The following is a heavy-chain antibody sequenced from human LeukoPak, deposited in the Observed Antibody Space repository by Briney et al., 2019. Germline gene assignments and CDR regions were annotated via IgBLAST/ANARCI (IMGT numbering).Heavy chain of an antibody. Sequence: GGSPRLSCAASGFTFSSYSMNWVRQAPGKGLEWVSYISSSSSTIYYADSVKGRFTISRDNAKNSLYLQMNSLRAEDTAVYYCARVSGYWGQGTLVTVSS. CDR2: ISSSSSTI. CDR1: GFTFSSYS. V-gene: IGHV3-48*01. CDR3: ARVSGY. D-gene: IGHD3-10*01. J-gene: IGHJ4*02.